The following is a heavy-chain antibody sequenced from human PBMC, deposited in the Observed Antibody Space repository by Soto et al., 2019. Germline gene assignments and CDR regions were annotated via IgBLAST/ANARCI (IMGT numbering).Heavy chain of an antibody. J-gene: IGHJ4*02. CDR3: ASARSILAAAGLVY. CDR1: GFTFSSYA. CDR2: ISYDGSNK. V-gene: IGHV3-30-3*01. D-gene: IGHD6-13*01. Sequence: QVQLVESGGGVVQPGSSLRLSCAASGFTFSSYAMHWVRQAPGKGLEWVAVISYDGSNKYYADSVKGRFTISRDNSKNTLYLQMNSLRAEDTAVYYCASARSILAAAGLVYWGQGTLVTVSS.